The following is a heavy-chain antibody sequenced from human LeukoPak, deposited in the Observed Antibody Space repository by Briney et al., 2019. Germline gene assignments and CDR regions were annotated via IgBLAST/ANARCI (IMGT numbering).Heavy chain of an antibody. D-gene: IGHD3-10*01. CDR2: IKQDGSEK. V-gene: IGHV3-7*01. Sequence: GGTLRLSCAASGFTFSSYGMSWVRQAPGKGLEWVANIKQDGSEKNYVDSVKGRFTISRDNAKNSLYLQMNSLRAEDTAVYYCARGIYDSGSYPPYYWGQGTLVTVSS. CDR3: ARGIYDSGSYPPYY. J-gene: IGHJ4*02. CDR1: GFTFSSYG.